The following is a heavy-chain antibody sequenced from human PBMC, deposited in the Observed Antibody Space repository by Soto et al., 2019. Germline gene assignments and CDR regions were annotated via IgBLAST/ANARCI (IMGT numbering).Heavy chain of an antibody. Sequence: EVQLLESGGDLVQPGRSLRLSCAASGFTFSGYAMSWVRQAPGKGLEWVSVIHGGGNSAYYADSVKGRFTISRDNSKNTLYLQMSSLIGEDTALYYCAKNMGRVTTTWHFDYWGQGTLVTVSS. J-gene: IGHJ4*02. V-gene: IGHV3-23*01. CDR3: AKNMGRVTTTWHFDY. D-gene: IGHD4-17*01. CDR1: GFTFSGYA. CDR2: IHGGGNSA.